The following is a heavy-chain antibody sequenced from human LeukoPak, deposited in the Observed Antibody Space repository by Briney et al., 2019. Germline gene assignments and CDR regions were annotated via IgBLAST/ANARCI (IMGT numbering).Heavy chain of an antibody. V-gene: IGHV3-15*01. CDR3: ARQGGITGTTPDY. D-gene: IGHD1-7*01. CDR2: IKSKTDGGTT. Sequence: PGGSLRLSCAASGFTFSNAWMSWVRQAPGKGLEWIGRIKSKTDGGTTDYAAPVKGRFTISRDDSKNTLYLQMNSLKTEDTAVYYCARQGGITGTTPDYWGQGTLVTVSS. CDR1: GFTFSNAW. J-gene: IGHJ4*02.